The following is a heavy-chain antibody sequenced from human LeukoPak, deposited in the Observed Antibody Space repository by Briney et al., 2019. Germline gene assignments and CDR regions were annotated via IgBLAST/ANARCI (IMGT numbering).Heavy chain of an antibody. CDR1: GGSISSSNW. D-gene: IGHD5-12*01. CDR2: IHYSGTT. J-gene: IGHJ4*02. V-gene: IGHV4-4*02. CDR3: ARRRVYSGSGEFDF. Sequence: SGTLSLTCAVSGGSISSSNWWSWVRQPPGKGLEWIGYIHYSGTTNYNPSLKSRVTISLDTSRNQFSLKLRSVTTADTAVYYCARRRVYSGSGEFDFWGQGTLVTVSS.